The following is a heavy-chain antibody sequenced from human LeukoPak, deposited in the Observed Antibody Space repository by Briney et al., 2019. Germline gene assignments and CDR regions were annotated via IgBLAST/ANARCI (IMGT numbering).Heavy chain of an antibody. CDR3: ASDIGD. D-gene: IGHD3-10*01. V-gene: IGHV3-74*01. CDR1: GFTISSHW. J-gene: IGHJ4*02. CDR2: ISADGTTT. Sequence: GGSLRLSCAASGFTISSHWMHWVRQAPGKGLVWVSRISADGTTTTYADSVKGRFTISRDIAKNTLYLQMSSLRAEDTAIYYCASDIGDWGQGTLVTVSS.